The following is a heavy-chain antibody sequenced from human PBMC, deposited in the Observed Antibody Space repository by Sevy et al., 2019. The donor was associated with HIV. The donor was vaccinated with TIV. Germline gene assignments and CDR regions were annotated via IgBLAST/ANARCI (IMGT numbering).Heavy chain of an antibody. CDR1: GFTFSSYG. V-gene: IGHV3-30*18. D-gene: IGHD2-15*01. J-gene: IGHJ4*02. Sequence: GGSLRLYCAASGFTFSSYGMHWVRQAPGKGLERVAVISYDGSNKYYADSVKGRFTISRDNSKNTLYLQMNSLRAEDTAVYYCAKDLGYCSGGSCYEAGVVDYWGQGTLVTVSS. CDR3: AKDLGYCSGGSCYEAGVVDY. CDR2: ISYDGSNK.